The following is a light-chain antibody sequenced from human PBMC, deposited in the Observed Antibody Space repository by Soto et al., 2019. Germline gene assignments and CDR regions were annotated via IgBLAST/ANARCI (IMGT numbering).Light chain of an antibody. CDR2: DAS. J-gene: IGKJ1*01. Sequence: TQSPVILSVSPGERVTLSCRASQSIYNTVAWYQQKPGQAPRLLIYDASSRATGIPDRFSGGGSGTDFTLSISRLKPEDFAVYYCHQYDNSPQTFGQGTKVDIK. V-gene: IGKV3-20*01. CDR1: QSIYNT. CDR3: HQYDNSPQT.